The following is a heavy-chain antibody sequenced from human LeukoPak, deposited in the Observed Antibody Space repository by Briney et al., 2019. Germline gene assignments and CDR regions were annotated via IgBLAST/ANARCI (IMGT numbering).Heavy chain of an antibody. CDR2: INHSGSI. CDR1: GGSFSGYY. D-gene: IGHD3-22*01. CDR3: ARHYYYDSSGSTYAFDI. Sequence: NTSETLSLTCAVYGGSFSGYYWSWIRQPPGKGLEWIGEINHSGSINYNPSLKSRVAISVDTSKNQFSLKLSSVTAADTAVYYCARHYYYDSSGSTYAFDIWGQGTMVTVSS. J-gene: IGHJ3*02. V-gene: IGHV4-34*01.